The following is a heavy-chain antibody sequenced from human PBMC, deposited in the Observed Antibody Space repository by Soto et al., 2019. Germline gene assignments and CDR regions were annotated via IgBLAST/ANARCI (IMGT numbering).Heavy chain of an antibody. CDR3: ARLWLIAAAPTDAFDI. V-gene: IGHV3-7*01. J-gene: IGHJ3*02. CDR1: GFTFSSYS. CDR2: RKQDGSEK. Sequence: PGGSLRLSCAASGFTFSSYSMSWVRQAPGKGLEWVANRKQDGSEKYYVDSVKGRFTISRDNAKNSLYLQMNSLRAEDTAVYYCARLWLIAAAPTDAFDIWGKGTMVPVSS. D-gene: IGHD6-13*01.